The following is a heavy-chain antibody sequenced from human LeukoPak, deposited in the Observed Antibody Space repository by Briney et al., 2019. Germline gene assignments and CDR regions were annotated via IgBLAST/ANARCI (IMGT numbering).Heavy chain of an antibody. CDR2: IYSGGAT. V-gene: IGHV3-53*01. J-gene: IGHJ4*02. D-gene: IGHD3-22*01. CDR1: GITVSTNY. Sequence: GGSLRLSCAASGITVSTNYMSWVRQAPGKGLEWVSIIYSGGATFYADSVKGRFTISRDNSKNTLYLQMNSLRAEDTAVYYCAKGAGGHYYDSSGYLIDYWGQGTLVTVS. CDR3: AKGAGGHYYDSSGYLIDY.